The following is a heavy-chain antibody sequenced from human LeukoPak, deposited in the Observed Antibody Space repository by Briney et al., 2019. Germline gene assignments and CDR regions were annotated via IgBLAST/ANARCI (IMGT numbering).Heavy chain of an antibody. CDR2: INLSGGST. CDR1: GYTFTSYY. V-gene: IGHV1-46*01. J-gene: IGHJ5*02. D-gene: IGHD3-3*01. CDR3: ARERLRFLEWLFNTRNWFDP. Sequence: ASVKVSCKASGYTFTSYYMHWVRQAPGQGLEWMGIINLSGGSTSYAQKYQGRVTMTRDTSTSTVYMELSSLRSEDTAVYYCARERLRFLEWLFNTRNWFDPWGQGTLVTVSS.